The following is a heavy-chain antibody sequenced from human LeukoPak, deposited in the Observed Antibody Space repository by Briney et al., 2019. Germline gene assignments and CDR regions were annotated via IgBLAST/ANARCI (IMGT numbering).Heavy chain of an antibody. CDR2: IYPGDSDT. Sequence: GESLKISCKGSGYSFTSYWIGWVRQMPGKGLEWMGIIYPGDSDTRYSPSFQGQVTISADKSISTAYLQWSSLKASDTVMYYCARHAKIPLAVAGTDFDYWGQGTLVTVSS. CDR1: GYSFTSYW. J-gene: IGHJ4*02. V-gene: IGHV5-51*01. D-gene: IGHD6-19*01. CDR3: ARHAKIPLAVAGTDFDY.